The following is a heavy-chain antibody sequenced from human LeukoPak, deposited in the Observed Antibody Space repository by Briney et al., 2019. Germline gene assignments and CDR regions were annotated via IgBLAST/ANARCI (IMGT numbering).Heavy chain of an antibody. V-gene: IGHV3-30*02. CDR1: GFTFSSYG. J-gene: IGHJ6*03. CDR2: IRYDGSNK. CDR3: ARSYSSTPQYYYYYYMDV. D-gene: IGHD6-13*01. Sequence: PGGSLRLSCAASGFTFSSYGMHWVRQAPGKGLEWVAFIRYDGSNKYYADSVKGRFTISRDNSKNTLYLQTNSLRAEDTAVYYCARSYSSTPQYYYYYYMDVWGKGTTVTVSS.